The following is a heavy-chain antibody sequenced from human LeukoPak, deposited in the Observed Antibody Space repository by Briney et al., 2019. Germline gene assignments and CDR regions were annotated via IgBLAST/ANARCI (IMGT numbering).Heavy chain of an antibody. J-gene: IGHJ5*02. CDR2: ISWNSGSI. D-gene: IGHD3-9*01. CDR3: AKGPKRYFDWLGNWFDP. Sequence: GGSLRLSCAASGFTFDDYAMHWVRQAPGKGLEWVLGISWNSGSIGYADSVKGRFTISRDNAKNSLYLQMNSLRAEDMALYYCAKGPKRYFDWLGNWFDPWGQGTLVTVSS. V-gene: IGHV3-9*03. CDR1: GFTFDDYA.